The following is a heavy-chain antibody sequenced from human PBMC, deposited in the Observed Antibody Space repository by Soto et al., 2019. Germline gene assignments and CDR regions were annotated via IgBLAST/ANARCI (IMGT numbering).Heavy chain of an antibody. CDR3: TRDLFSYDYSGILWFDP. D-gene: IGHD3-16*01. CDR1: GFAFSGSA. Sequence: GGSLRLSCAASGFAFSGSAMYWVRQASGKGPEWVGRIRSKGHNYATAYAASVKGRFTISRDDSKNTAYLQMNSLQTEDTAVYYCTRDLFSYDYSGILWFDPWGQGTLVTVSS. CDR2: IRSKGHNYAT. J-gene: IGHJ5*02. V-gene: IGHV3-73*01.